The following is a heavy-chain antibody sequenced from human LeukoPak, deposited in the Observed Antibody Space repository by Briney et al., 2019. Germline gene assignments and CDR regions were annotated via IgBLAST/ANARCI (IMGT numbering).Heavy chain of an antibody. CDR2: MNPSSGNT. J-gene: IGHJ6*03. D-gene: IGHD6-6*01. CDR3: ARGAATRLIQYYLDV. V-gene: IGHV1-8*03. Sequence: ASVKVSCKASGYTFTSNDINWVRQATGQGLEWMGWMNPSSGNTGYAQKFQGRVTITRNTSISTAYMELSSLRSEDTAVYYCARGAATRLIQYYLDVWGKGTTVTVSS. CDR1: GYTFTSND.